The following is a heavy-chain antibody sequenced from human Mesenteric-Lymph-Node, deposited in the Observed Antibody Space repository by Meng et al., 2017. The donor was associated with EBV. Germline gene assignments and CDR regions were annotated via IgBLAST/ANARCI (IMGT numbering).Heavy chain of an antibody. CDR3: ARQDYYDVTGYYYFDY. CDR1: GYTFSGYY. J-gene: IGHJ4*02. V-gene: IGHV1-2*06. Sequence: QVHLVQSEAEVKQPXASVEVSCKALGYTFSGYYIPWVRQAPGQGRGWMGRVNTNSGDANYAQKFQGRVTMTRDTSVTTAYMEVNRLRSDDTAVYYCARQDYYDVTGYYYFDYWGPGTPFSVSS. D-gene: IGHD3-22*01. CDR2: VNTNSGDA.